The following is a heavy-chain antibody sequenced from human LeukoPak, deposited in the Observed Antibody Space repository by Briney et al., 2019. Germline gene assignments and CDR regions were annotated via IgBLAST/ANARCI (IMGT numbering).Heavy chain of an antibody. D-gene: IGHD1-26*01. CDR2: IYSGGSA. J-gene: IGHJ4*02. CDR3: ARSVGASIRKNLYFDY. CDR1: GFTVSSIY. Sequence: GGSLRLSCAASGFTVSSIYVSWVRQAPGKGLEWVSLIYSGGSAYYADSVKGRFTISRDNSKNTLDLQMNSLRAEDTAVYYCARSVGASIRKNLYFDYWGQGTLVTVSP. V-gene: IGHV3-53*01.